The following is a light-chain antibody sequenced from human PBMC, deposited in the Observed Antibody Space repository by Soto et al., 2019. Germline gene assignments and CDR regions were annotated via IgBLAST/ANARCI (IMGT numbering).Light chain of an antibody. J-gene: IGKJ4*01. V-gene: IGKV1-39*01. CDR2: AAS. CDR1: QSLGSY. CDR3: QQSYTTPPT. Sequence: DIQMTQSPSSLSASVGDRVTITCRASQSLGSYLNWYQQKPGKAPKLLIYAASSFQSGVPSRFSGSGSGTDFTLTISSLQPEDFATYYCQQSYTTPPTFAGGTKVEIK.